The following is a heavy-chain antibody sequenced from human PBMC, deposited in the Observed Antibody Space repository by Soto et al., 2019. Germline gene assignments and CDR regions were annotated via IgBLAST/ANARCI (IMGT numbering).Heavy chain of an antibody. J-gene: IGHJ4*02. D-gene: IGHD6-19*01. Sequence: PGGSLRLSCAASGITFSSHAMNWVRQAPGKGLEWVSVISGSGGAAYYADSVKGRFTISRDNSKNTVYLQMNSLRAEDTAAYYCAKVIISGWYLDYWGQGTPVTVSS. V-gene: IGHV3-23*01. CDR1: GITFSSHA. CDR3: AKVIISGWYLDY. CDR2: ISGSGGAA.